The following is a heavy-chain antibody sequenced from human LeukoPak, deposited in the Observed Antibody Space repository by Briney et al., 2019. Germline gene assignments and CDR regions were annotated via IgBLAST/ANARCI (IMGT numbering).Heavy chain of an antibody. V-gene: IGHV3-30*02. CDR2: IRYDGSNK. CDR1: GFTSSSYG. J-gene: IGHJ4*02. Sequence: GGSLRLSCAASGFTSSSYGMHWVRQAPGKGLEWVAFIRYDGSNKYYADSVKGRFTISRDSSKNTLYLQMNSLRVEDTAVYYCTKADIVVVPAAPRPFDYWGQGTLVTVSS. CDR3: TKADIVVVPAAPRPFDY. D-gene: IGHD2-2*01.